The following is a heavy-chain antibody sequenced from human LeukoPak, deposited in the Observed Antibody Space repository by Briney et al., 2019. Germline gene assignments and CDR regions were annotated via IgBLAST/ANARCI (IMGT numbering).Heavy chain of an antibody. V-gene: IGHV3-30-3*01. CDR2: ISYDGSNK. Sequence: GGSLRLSCAASGFAFSSYAMHWVRQAPGKGLEWAAIISYDGSNKYYADSVKGRFTISRDNSKTTLYLQMNSLRTEDTALYYCARGSIAAAGSSKGYMDVWGKGTTVTVSS. CDR1: GFAFSSYA. D-gene: IGHD6-13*01. J-gene: IGHJ6*03. CDR3: ARGSIAAAGSSKGYMDV.